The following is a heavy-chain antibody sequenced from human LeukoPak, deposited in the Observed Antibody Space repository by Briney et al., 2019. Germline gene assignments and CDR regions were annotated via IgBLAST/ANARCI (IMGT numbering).Heavy chain of an antibody. V-gene: IGHV1-69*05. CDR1: GGTFSSYA. J-gene: IGHJ4*02. D-gene: IGHD4-17*01. CDR3: ARADLDYGDYGDFDY. CDR2: IIPIFGTA. Sequence: SVKVSCKASGGTFSSYAISWVRQAPGQGLEWMGRIIPIFGTANYAQKFQGRVTITTDESTSTAYMELSSLRSEDTAEYYCARADLDYGDYGDFDYWGQGTLVTVSS.